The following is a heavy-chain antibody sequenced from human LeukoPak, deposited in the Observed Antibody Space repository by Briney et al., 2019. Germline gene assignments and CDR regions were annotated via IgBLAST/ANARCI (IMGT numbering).Heavy chain of an antibody. V-gene: IGHV1-46*01. Sequence: ASVKVSCKASGYTFTSYYMHWVRQAPGQGLEWMGIINPSGGSTSYARKFQGRVTMTRDTSTSTVYMELSSLRSEDTAVYYCARGGPLVVGATNWFDPWGQGTLVTVSS. CDR1: GYTFTSYY. J-gene: IGHJ5*02. D-gene: IGHD1-26*01. CDR3: ARGGPLVVGATNWFDP. CDR2: INPSGGST.